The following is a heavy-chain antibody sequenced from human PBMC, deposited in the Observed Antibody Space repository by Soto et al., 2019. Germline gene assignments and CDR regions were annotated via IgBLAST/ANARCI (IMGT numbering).Heavy chain of an antibody. J-gene: IGHJ4*02. CDR1: GYKFTNYW. CDR3: ATLGYCSGGSCPKSYFDY. Sequence: PGESLKISCRTSGYKFTNYWIGWVRQVPGRGLEWMGIIYPGDSDVRYSPSFQGRVTISADKSITTAYLQWRSLKASDTAIYYCATLGYCSGGSCPKSYFDYWGQGVLVTVSS. CDR2: IYPGDSDV. D-gene: IGHD2-15*01. V-gene: IGHV5-51*01.